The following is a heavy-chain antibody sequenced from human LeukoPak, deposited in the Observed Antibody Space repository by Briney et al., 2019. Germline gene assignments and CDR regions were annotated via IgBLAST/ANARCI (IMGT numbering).Heavy chain of an antibody. CDR2: ISPSGGGT. Sequence: GTLRLSCAASGFTFSSYGMNWVRQAPGKGLEWVSGISPSGGGTYYADSVKGRFTISRDDSKNTLSLQMNSLRVEDTAVYYCAQDLAWGAFDHWGQGTLVTVSS. V-gene: IGHV3-23*01. D-gene: IGHD7-27*01. CDR1: GFTFSSYG. CDR3: AQDLAWGAFDH. J-gene: IGHJ4*02.